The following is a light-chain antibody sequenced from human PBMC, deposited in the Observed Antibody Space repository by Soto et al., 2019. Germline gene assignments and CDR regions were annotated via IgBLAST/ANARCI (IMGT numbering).Light chain of an antibody. CDR2: AAF. V-gene: IGKV1-9*01. J-gene: IGKJ4*01. CDR1: QGISSY. Sequence: IQLTQSPSSLSASVGDRVTITCRASQGISSYLAWYQQKPGKAPKLLIYAAFTLQSVVPSRFSGSGSGTDFTLTISSLQPEDFAAYYCQQLNSYPLTFGGGTKVEMK. CDR3: QQLNSYPLT.